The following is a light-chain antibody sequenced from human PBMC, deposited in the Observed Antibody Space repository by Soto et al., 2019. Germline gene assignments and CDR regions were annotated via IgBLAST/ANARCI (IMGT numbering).Light chain of an antibody. CDR3: QQYGTSPNT. Sequence: ESVVTQSPGTLSLSPGERAALSCRASQSDSSTYLAWYQQKPGQAPRLLIYGVSRRATGIPDRFSGSGSGTDFTLTISRLEPEDFAVYYCQQYGTSPNTFGPGTKVDIK. V-gene: IGKV3-20*01. CDR2: GVS. J-gene: IGKJ3*01. CDR1: QSDSSTY.